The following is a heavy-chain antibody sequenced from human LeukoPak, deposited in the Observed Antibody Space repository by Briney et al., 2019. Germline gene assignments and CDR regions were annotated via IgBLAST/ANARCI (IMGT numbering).Heavy chain of an antibody. CDR2: ISAYNGNT. Sequence: ASVKVSCKASGYTFTSYGISWVRQAPGQGLEWMGWISAYNGNTNYAQKLQGRVTMTTDTSTSTAYMELSRLISDGTAVYYCARGARYSSSLGTPTPYWGQGTLVTVSS. CDR1: GYTFTSYG. CDR3: ARGARYSSSLGTPTPY. J-gene: IGHJ4*02. D-gene: IGHD6-6*01. V-gene: IGHV1-18*01.